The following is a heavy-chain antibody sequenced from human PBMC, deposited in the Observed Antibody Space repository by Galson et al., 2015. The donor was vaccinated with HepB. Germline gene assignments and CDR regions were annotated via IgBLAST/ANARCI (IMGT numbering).Heavy chain of an antibody. CDR3: ARDSLGLGHAFDI. Sequence: SLRLSCAASGFTFSSYSMNWVRQAPGKGLEWVSSISSSSSYIYYADSVKGRFTISRDNAKNSLYLQMNSLRAEDTAVYYCARDSLGLGHAFDIWGQGTMVTVSS. CDR2: ISSSSSYI. V-gene: IGHV3-21*01. CDR1: GFTFSSYS. J-gene: IGHJ3*02. D-gene: IGHD3-16*02.